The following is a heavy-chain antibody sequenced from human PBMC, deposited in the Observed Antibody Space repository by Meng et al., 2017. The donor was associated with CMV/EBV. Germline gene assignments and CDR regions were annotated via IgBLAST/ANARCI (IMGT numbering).Heavy chain of an antibody. D-gene: IGHD3-22*01. V-gene: IGHV3-53*01. CDR3: ARDGGYDSSGNRMGTFDY. Sequence: GESLKISCAASGFTVSSNYVNWVRQAPGKGLEWVSVIYSGGSTYYADSVKGRFTISRDNSKNTVYLQMNSLRAEDTAVYYCARDGGYDSSGNRMGTFDYWGQGTLVTVSS. J-gene: IGHJ4*02. CDR1: GFTVSSNY. CDR2: IYSGGST.